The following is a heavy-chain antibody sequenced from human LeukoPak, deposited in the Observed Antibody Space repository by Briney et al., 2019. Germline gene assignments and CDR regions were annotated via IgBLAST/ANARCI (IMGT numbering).Heavy chain of an antibody. D-gene: IGHD6-13*01. CDR2: IYYSGST. V-gene: IGHV4-59*01. Sequence: SETLSLTCTVSGGSISTYYWSWIRQPPGKALEWIGYIYYSGSTNYNPSLKSRVTISVDTSTNQFSLKLSSVTAADTAVYYCARGGSSQQLVRFDYWGQGTLVTVSS. J-gene: IGHJ4*02. CDR3: ARGGSSQQLVRFDY. CDR1: GGSISTYY.